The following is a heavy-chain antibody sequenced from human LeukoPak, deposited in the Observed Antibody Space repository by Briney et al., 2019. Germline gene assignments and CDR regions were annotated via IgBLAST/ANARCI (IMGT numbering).Heavy chain of an antibody. Sequence: SVKVSCKASGGAFSNYATGWVRQAPGQGLEWMGGIIPLFRTPNYAQRFLGRITITADESTKTVFMELRSLRSDDTAMYYCATKYDSKSHYLRDFDYWGQGTVLTVST. CDR2: IIPLFRTP. CDR3: ATKYDSKSHYLRDFDY. D-gene: IGHD3-22*01. V-gene: IGHV1-69*13. J-gene: IGHJ4*02. CDR1: GGAFSNYA.